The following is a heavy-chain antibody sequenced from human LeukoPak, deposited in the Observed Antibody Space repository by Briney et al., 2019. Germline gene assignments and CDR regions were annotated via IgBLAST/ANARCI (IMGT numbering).Heavy chain of an antibody. V-gene: IGHV4-59*01. CDR2: IYYSGST. Sequence: PSETLSLTCTVSGGSISSYYWSWIRQPPGKGLEWIGYIYYSGSTNYNPSLKSRVTISVDTSKNQFSLKLSSVTAADTAAYYCARDLPSMVRGVSFDYWGQGTLVTVSS. J-gene: IGHJ4*02. CDR3: ARDLPSMVRGVSFDY. D-gene: IGHD3-10*01. CDR1: GGSISSYY.